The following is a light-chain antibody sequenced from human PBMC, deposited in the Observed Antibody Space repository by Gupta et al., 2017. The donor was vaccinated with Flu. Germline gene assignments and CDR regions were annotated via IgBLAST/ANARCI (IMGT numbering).Light chain of an antibody. V-gene: IGKV1-5*03. J-gene: IGKJ1*01. CDR2: KAS. CDR1: QNISIW. CDR3: QQDNNPCKT. Sequence: DIHMTPSPSTLSASIGDRVTIPCRASQNISIWLAWYQQKAGKAPKLLIYKASTVQSGIPSRFRGSGSGADFTLTIDGLQPDDFASYYCQQDNNPCKTFGQGTKLEVK.